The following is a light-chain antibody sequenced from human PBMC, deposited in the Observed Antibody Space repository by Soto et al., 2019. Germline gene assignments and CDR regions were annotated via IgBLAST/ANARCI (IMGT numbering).Light chain of an antibody. J-gene: IGKJ4*01. CDR1: QSISSW. CDR3: QQYGDSPLT. CDR2: DAS. V-gene: IGKV1-5*01. Sequence: IRMTQSPSSFSASTSDIGTMTFLASQSISSWLAWYQQKPGKAPKLLIYDASSLESGVPSRFSGSGSGTEFTPTISSLQPDDFAVYHCQQYGDSPLTFGGGTKVDIK.